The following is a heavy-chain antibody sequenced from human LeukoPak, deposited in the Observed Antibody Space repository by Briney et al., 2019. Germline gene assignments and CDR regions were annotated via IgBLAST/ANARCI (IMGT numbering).Heavy chain of an antibody. CDR3: ARESKTLSGDREYYYYYMDV. CDR2: IYHSGTA. J-gene: IGHJ6*03. D-gene: IGHD2-15*01. Sequence: PSETLSLTCTVSAGSITSDDSYWSWIRQPPGKGLEWIGYIYHSGTAYYNPSLKSRVTISVDTSKNQFSLKLSSVTAADTAVYYCARESKTLSGDREYYYYYMDVWGKGTTVTVSS. CDR1: AGSITSDDSY. V-gene: IGHV4-30-2*01.